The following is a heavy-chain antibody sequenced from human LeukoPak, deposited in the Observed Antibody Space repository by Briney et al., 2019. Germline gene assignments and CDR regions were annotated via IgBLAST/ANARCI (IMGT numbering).Heavy chain of an antibody. CDR3: ARGGSNWNYRYYFDY. CDR1: GYSFINYG. Sequence: GASVKVSCKASGYSFINYGINWVRRAPGQGLEWLGWISAYSGSTNYAQKLQDRVTMTTDTSTNTAYMELRSLRSDDTAVYFCARGGSNWNYRYYFDYWGQGTLVTVSS. J-gene: IGHJ4*02. CDR2: ISAYSGST. D-gene: IGHD1-7*01. V-gene: IGHV1-18*01.